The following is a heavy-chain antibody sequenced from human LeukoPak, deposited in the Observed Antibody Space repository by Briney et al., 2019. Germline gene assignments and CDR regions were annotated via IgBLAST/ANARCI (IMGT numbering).Heavy chain of an antibody. D-gene: IGHD3-10*01. CDR2: ISSSGNII. J-gene: IGHJ4*02. CDR3: ARADYYDSGSFYPLNF. Sequence: PGGSLRLSCAASGFTFSSYWMTWVRQAPGKGLEWVSSISSSGNIIYYADSVRGRFTISRDNAKNSLYLQMNSLRAEDTAVFYCARADYYDSGSFYPLNFWGQGTLVTVSS. V-gene: IGHV3-21*01. CDR1: GFTFSSYW.